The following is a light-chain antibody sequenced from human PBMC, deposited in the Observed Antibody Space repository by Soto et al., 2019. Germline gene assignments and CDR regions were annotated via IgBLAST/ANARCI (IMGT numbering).Light chain of an antibody. J-gene: IGLJ1*01. Sequence: QSALTQPASVSGSPGQSITISCTGSSSDVGRYNIVSWYQQHPGKAPKLMIYEGSQRPSGVSDRFSGSKSGNTASLTISGLQAEDEADYYCCSYAGSSNVFGTGTKLTVL. CDR1: SSDVGRYNI. CDR2: EGS. CDR3: CSYAGSSNV. V-gene: IGLV2-23*03.